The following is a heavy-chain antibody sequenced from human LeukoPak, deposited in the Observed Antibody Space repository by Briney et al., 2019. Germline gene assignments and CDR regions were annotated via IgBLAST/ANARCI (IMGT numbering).Heavy chain of an antibody. D-gene: IGHD2-8*02. CDR3: ARQLGYCAAGTCYFDS. CDR2: LSSGRSP. CDR1: GFALSTYA. Sequence: GGSLRLSCAASGFALSTYAMAWVRQAPGKGLEGISSLSSGRSPSYSDSLEGGLTMSGDNARNTLYLQMDNLRGEDTAMYYCARQLGYCAAGTCYFDSWGHGTQVTVSS. V-gene: IGHV3-21*04. J-gene: IGHJ4*01.